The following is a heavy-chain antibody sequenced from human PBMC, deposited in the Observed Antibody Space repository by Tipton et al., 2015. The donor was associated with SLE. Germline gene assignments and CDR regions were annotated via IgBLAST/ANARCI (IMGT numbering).Heavy chain of an antibody. CDR1: GFTFSTYT. V-gene: IGHV3-48*01. CDR3: AREYSSSSGKAFDF. D-gene: IGHD6-6*01. J-gene: IGHJ3*01. CDR2: ISSSSSTI. Sequence: SLRLSCAASGFTFSTYTMTRVRQAPGKGLEWVSYISSSSSTIYYADSVKGRFTISRDNAKNSLALQMNSLRADDTAVYYCAREYSSSSGKAFDFWGQGTMVIVSS.